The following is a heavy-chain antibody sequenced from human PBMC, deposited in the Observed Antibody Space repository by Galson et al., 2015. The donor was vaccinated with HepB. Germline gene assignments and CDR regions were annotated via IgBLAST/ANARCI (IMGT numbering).Heavy chain of an antibody. V-gene: IGHV3-23*01. CDR2: ISGSGGST. Sequence: SLRLSCAASGFTFNSYAMNWVRQAPGKGLEWVSAISGSGGSTYCVDSVKGRFTISRDNSKKTLYLQMHSLEAEDTAVYYCAKDGYYYDTSGHYFVGWYFDPWGRGTLVTVSS. J-gene: IGHJ2*01. CDR3: AKDGYYYDTSGHYFVGWYFDP. CDR1: GFTFNSYA. D-gene: IGHD3-22*01.